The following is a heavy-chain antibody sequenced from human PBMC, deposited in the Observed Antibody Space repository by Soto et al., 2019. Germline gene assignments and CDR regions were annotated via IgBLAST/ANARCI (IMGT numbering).Heavy chain of an antibody. D-gene: IGHD2-8*01. J-gene: IGHJ6*02. Sequence: PGGSLRLSCAASGFTFSSYWMSWVRQAPGKGLEWVANIKQDGSEKYYVDSVKGRFTISRDNAKNSLYLQMNSLRAEDTAVYYCARDHPDCTNGVCYEGDYYYYYGMDVWGQGTTVTVSS. CDR1: GFTFSSYW. CDR2: IKQDGSEK. V-gene: IGHV3-7*01. CDR3: ARDHPDCTNGVCYEGDYYYYYGMDV.